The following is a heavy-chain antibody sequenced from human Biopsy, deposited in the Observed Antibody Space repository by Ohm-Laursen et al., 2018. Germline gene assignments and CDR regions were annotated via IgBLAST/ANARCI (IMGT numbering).Heavy chain of an antibody. V-gene: IGHV1-46*02. J-gene: IGHJ4*02. CDR2: INPGGNST. Sequence: SVKVSCKASGYNFNSYFIHWVRQAPGQGLEWMGIINPGGNSTAYTQNFQGRVTMTWDTSTTTVYMEMSSLRSKDTAVYYCVLASFDYWGQGTLVTVPS. CDR1: GYNFNSYF. CDR3: VLASFDY.